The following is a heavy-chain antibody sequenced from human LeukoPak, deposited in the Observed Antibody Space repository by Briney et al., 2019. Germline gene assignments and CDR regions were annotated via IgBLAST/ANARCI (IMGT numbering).Heavy chain of an antibody. J-gene: IGHJ4*02. V-gene: IGHV3-48*03. CDR2: ISSSGSSI. CDR3: ARDWALDY. D-gene: IGHD3-16*01. Sequence: PGGSLRLSCAASGFTFSSYEMNWVRQAPGKGLEWVSYISSSGSSIYYADSVKGRFTISRDNAKNSLYLQTNSLRAEDTGVYYCARDWALDYWGQGTLVTVSS. CDR1: GFTFSSYE.